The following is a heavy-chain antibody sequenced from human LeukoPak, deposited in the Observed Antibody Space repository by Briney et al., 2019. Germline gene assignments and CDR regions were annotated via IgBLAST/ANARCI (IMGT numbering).Heavy chain of an antibody. J-gene: IGHJ4*02. Sequence: ASVKVSCKASGYTFTSYDINWVRRATGQGLEWMGWMNPNSGNTGYAQKLQGRVTMTRNTSISTAYMELSSLRSEDTAVYYCARGTYYYDSSGYFNDYWGQGTLVTVSS. D-gene: IGHD3-22*01. CDR3: ARGTYYYDSSGYFNDY. CDR2: MNPNSGNT. CDR1: GYTFTSYD. V-gene: IGHV1-8*01.